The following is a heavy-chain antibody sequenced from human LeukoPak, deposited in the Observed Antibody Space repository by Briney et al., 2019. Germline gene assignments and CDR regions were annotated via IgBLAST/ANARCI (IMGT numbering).Heavy chain of an antibody. V-gene: IGHV3-33*01. CDR1: GFTFTNYG. J-gene: IGHJ4*02. D-gene: IGHD4-17*01. Sequence: QTGGSLRLSCAASGFTFTNYGSHWVRQAPGKGLEWVAVVWFDGTHDYYGDSVKGRFTISRDNSKSTLFLQMNSLTTEDTAVYYCARDPDLYGDSFFDLWGQGSLVTVSS. CDR3: ARDPDLYGDSFFDL. CDR2: VWFDGTHD.